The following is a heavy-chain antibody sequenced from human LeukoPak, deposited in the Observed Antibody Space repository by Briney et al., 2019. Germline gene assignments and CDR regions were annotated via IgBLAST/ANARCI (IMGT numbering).Heavy chain of an antibody. CDR1: GFTFSSYA. CDR2: ISYDGSNK. Sequence: GRSLRLSCAASGFTFSSYAMHWVRQAPGKGLEWVAVISYDGSNKYYAGSVKGRFTISRDNSKNTLYLQMNSLRAEDTAVYYCARDPSGGSYWGGIDYWGQGTLVTVSS. CDR3: ARDPSGGSYWGGIDY. D-gene: IGHD1-26*01. J-gene: IGHJ4*02. V-gene: IGHV3-30-3*01.